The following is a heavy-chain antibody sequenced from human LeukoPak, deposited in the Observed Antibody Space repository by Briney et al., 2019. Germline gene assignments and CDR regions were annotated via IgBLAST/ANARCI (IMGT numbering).Heavy chain of an antibody. CDR3: ARITYGDNHFDI. CDR1: GGSVSYYY. J-gene: IGHJ3*02. CDR2: IYYSGST. Sequence: SETLSLTCTVSGGSVSYYYWSWIRQPPGKGLEWIGYIYYSGSTNYNPSLKSRVTISVDTSKNQFSLKLNSVTAADTAVYYCARITYGDNHFDIWGQGTMVTVSS. V-gene: IGHV4-59*02. D-gene: IGHD4-23*01.